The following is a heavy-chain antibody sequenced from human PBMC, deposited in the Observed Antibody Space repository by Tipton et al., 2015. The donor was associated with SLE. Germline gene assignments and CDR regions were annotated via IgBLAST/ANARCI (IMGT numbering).Heavy chain of an antibody. CDR1: GFTVSRNY. D-gene: IGHD1-26*01. CDR2: MSGSRYT. J-gene: IGHJ4*02. Sequence: SLRLSCAVSGFTVSRNYLTWVRQAPGKGLEWVSSMSGSRYTHYADSVKGRFTISRDNSRNTLYLQMNSLRVEDTALYYCAKGRVAGSYYANTDSWGQGTLVTVSS. V-gene: IGHV3-53*01. CDR3: AKGRVAGSYYANTDS.